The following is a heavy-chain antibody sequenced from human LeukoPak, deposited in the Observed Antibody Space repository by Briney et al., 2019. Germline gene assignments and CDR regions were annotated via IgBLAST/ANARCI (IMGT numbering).Heavy chain of an antibody. CDR2: ISGSGGST. D-gene: IGHD4-17*01. CDR3: AKGGPTVTTESLDY. J-gene: IGHJ4*02. V-gene: IGHV3-23*01. Sequence: PGGSLRLSCAASGFTFSSYAMSWVRQAPGKGLEWVSAISGSGGSTYCADSVKGRFTVSRDNSKNTLYLQINSLRAEDTAVYYCAKGGPTVTTESLDYWGQGTLVTVSS. CDR1: GFTFSSYA.